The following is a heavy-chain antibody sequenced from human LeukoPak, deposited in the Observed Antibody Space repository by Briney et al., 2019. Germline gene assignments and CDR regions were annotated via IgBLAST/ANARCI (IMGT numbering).Heavy chain of an antibody. CDR2: IIPIFGTA. CDR3: ARDSGYSYGGTSDY. J-gene: IGHJ4*02. CDR1: GGTFSSYA. Sequence: ASVKVSCKASGGTFSSYAISWVRQAPGQGLEWMGGIIPIFGTANYAQKFQGRVTITADKSTSTAYMELSSLRSEDTAVYYCARDSGYSYGGTSDYWGQGTLVTVSS. D-gene: IGHD5-18*01. V-gene: IGHV1-69*06.